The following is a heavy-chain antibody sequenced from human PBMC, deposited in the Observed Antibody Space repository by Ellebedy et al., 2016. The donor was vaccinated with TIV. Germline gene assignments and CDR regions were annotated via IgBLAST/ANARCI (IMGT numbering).Heavy chain of an antibody. D-gene: IGHD5-18*01. Sequence: MPSETLSLTCTVSGGSISSSSYYWGWIRQPPGKGLEWIGSIYYSGSTNYNPSLKSRVTISVDTSKNQFSLKLSSVTAADTAVYYCARADTAMVRGLDYWGQGTLVTVSS. V-gene: IGHV4-39*07. CDR1: GGSISSSSYY. CDR3: ARADTAMVRGLDY. J-gene: IGHJ4*02. CDR2: IYYSGST.